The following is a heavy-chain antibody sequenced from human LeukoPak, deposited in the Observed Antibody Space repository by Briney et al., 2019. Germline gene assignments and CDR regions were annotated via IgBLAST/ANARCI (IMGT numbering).Heavy chain of an antibody. J-gene: IGHJ4*02. D-gene: IGHD5-12*01. CDR2: ISYDGSNK. CDR3: AKVGRRGYSGYDYSDY. Sequence: GGSLRLSCAASGFTFSSYGMHWVRQAPGKGLEWVAVISYDGSNKYHADSVKGRFTISRDNSKNTLYLQMNSLRAEDTAVYHCAKVGRRGYSGYDYSDYWGQGTLVTVSS. CDR1: GFTFSSYG. V-gene: IGHV3-30*18.